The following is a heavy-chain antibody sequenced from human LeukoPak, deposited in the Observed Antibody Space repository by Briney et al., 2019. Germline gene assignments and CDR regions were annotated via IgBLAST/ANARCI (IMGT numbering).Heavy chain of an antibody. CDR3: ARRRLGYYFDY. J-gene: IGHJ4*02. CDR2: INPRGST. D-gene: IGHD5-24*01. CDR1: GGSFSGYY. Sequence: TSETLSLTCGVHGGSFSGYYWSWIRQPPGKGLEWIGEINPRGSTNYNPSLKSRVTLSADTSKNQFSLTLNSVTAADTAVYYCARRRLGYYFDYWGQGTLVTVSS. V-gene: IGHV4-34*01.